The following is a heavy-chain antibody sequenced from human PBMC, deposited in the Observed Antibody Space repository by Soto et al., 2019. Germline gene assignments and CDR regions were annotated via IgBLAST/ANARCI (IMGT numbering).Heavy chain of an antibody. Sequence: GASVKVPCKASGYTFTTYGISWLRQAPGQGLEWMGWMNTYTGNTDYAQSLRGRVTMTRDTSTDTAYMELRSLRSDDTAMYYCARDRLHRTSSITFGYWGQGALVTVSS. CDR1: GYTFTTYG. CDR2: MNTYTGNT. V-gene: IGHV1-18*01. D-gene: IGHD2-21*01. CDR3: ARDRLHRTSSITFGY. J-gene: IGHJ4*02.